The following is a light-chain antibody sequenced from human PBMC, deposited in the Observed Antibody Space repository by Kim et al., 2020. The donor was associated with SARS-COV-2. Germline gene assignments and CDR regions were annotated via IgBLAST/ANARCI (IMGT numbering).Light chain of an antibody. J-gene: IGLJ2*01. CDR2: DDS. CDR1: NIGSKN. V-gene: IGLV3-21*02. Sequence: SYELTQPPSVSVAPGQTAKITCGGNNIGSKNVHWYLQRPGQAPVLVIYDDSDRPSGTPERFSGSNSGNTATLTINRVAAGDEAVYYCQVWDSGSDHVIFGGGTQLTVL. CDR3: QVWDSGSDHVI.